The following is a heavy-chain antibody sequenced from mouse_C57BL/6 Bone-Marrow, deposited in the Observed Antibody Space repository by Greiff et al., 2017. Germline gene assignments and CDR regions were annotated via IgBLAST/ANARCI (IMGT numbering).Heavy chain of an antibody. Sequence: VQLQQPGAELVKPGASVKLSCKASGYTFTSYWMHWVKQRPGQGLEWIGMLHPNSGSTNYNEKFKSKATLTVDKASSTAYMQLSSLTSEDSAVYYCARWASTMITKAWFAYWGQGTLVTVSA. V-gene: IGHV1-64*01. CDR1: GYTFTSYW. D-gene: IGHD2-4*01. J-gene: IGHJ3*01. CDR3: ARWASTMITKAWFAY. CDR2: LHPNSGST.